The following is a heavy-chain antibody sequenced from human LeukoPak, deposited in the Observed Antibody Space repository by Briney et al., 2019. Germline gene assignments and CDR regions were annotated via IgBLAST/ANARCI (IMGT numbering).Heavy chain of an antibody. J-gene: IGHJ4*02. Sequence: ASVTVSCMASGYTFTSYGISWVRQAPGQGLEWMGWVSAYDGNTQYAQRLQGRVTMTTDTSTTTAYMELRSLRSDDTAMYYCARGDDILTGDYKGLDYWGQGTLVSVSS. V-gene: IGHV1-18*01. CDR3: ARGDDILTGDYKGLDY. CDR1: GYTFTSYG. CDR2: VSAYDGNT. D-gene: IGHD3-9*01.